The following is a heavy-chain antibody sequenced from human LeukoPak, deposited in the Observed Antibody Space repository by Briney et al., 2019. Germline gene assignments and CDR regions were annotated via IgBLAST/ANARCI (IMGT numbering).Heavy chain of an antibody. CDR2: IYYSGST. CDR3: AGHKYSSGWPPEGAFDI. V-gene: IGHV4-39*01. CDR1: GGSISSSSYY. Sequence: MPSETLSLTCTVSGGSISSSSYYWGWIRQPPGKGLEWIGSIYYSGSTYYNPSLKSRVTISVDTSKNQFSLKLSSVTAADTAVYYCAGHKYSSGWPPEGAFDIWGQGTMVTVSS. D-gene: IGHD6-19*01. J-gene: IGHJ3*02.